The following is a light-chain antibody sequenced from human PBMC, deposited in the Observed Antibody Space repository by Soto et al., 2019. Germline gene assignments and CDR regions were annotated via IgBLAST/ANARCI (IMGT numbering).Light chain of an antibody. J-gene: IGKJ2*01. V-gene: IGKV3-15*01. CDR1: QSVSTN. CDR2: DAS. CDR3: QQYNNWPRT. Sequence: ETVMTQSAAALSVSVGERVTLSCRASQSVSTNLAWYQQIPGQAPRLLIHDASTRATGVPDRISGSGSGTDFTLTISSLQSEDFAIYYCQQYNNWPRTFGQGTKLEIK.